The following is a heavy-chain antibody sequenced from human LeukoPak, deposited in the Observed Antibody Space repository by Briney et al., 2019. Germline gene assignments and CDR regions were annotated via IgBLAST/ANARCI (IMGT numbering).Heavy chain of an antibody. Sequence: PSETLSLTCTVSGDSINSLDLWSWVRQAPGKGLEWIGEMYLSGTTHSNPSVKSRVTISIDKSKNQFFLNLGSVTAADTAVYYCAGLVGRYSSGLYYYYFDYWGQGTLVTVSS. V-gene: IGHV4-4*02. CDR2: MYLSGTT. D-gene: IGHD3-22*01. J-gene: IGHJ4*02. CDR1: GDSINSLDL. CDR3: AGLVGRYSSGLYYYYFDY.